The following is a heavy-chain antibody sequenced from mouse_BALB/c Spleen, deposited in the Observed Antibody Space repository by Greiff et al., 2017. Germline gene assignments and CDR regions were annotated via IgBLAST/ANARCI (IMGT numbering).Heavy chain of an antibody. Sequence: EVQLQQSGPKLVKPGASVKMSCKASGYTFTSYVMHWVKQKPGQGLEWIGYINPYNDGTKYNEKFKGKATLTSDKSSSTAYMELSSLTSEDSAVYYCARERTSLTTMITTGFAYWGQGTLVTVSA. D-gene: IGHD2-4*01. CDR2: INPYNDGT. V-gene: IGHV1-14*01. CDR1: GYTFTSYV. CDR3: ARERTSLTTMITTGFAY. J-gene: IGHJ3*01.